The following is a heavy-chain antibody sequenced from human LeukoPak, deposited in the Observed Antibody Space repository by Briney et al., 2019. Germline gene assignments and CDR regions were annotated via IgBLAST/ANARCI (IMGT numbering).Heavy chain of an antibody. CDR3: ARGLFLSGYLDAFDI. CDR2: IYNDGRT. V-gene: IGHV3-53*01. CDR1: GFIVNNKY. D-gene: IGHD3-22*01. J-gene: IGHJ3*02. Sequence: GGSLRLSCAASGFIVNNKYVTWVRQAPGKGLEWVSLIYNDGRTYYADSVKGRCTISRDNSKNTLYLQMNSLRVGDTAVYYCARGLFLSGYLDAFDIWGQGTVVTVSS.